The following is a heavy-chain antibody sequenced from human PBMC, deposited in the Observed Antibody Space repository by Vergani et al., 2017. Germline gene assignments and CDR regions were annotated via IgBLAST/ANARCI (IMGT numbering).Heavy chain of an antibody. J-gene: IGHJ6*04. Sequence: QVQLQESGPGLVKPSETLSLTCAFSGYSISSGYYWGWIRQPPGKGLEWIGEINHSGSTNYNPSLKSRVTISVDTSKNQFSLKLSSVTAADTAVYYCARGRMDVWGKGTTVTVSS. CDR3: ARGRMDV. V-gene: IGHV4-38-2*01. CDR2: INHSGST. D-gene: IGHD1-26*01. CDR1: GYSISSGYY.